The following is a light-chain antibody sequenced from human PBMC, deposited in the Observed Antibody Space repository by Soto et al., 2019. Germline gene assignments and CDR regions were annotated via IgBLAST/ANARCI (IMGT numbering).Light chain of an antibody. CDR1: SSDVGSYNF. Sequence: QSALTQPPSASGSPGQSVTISCTGTSSDVGSYNFVSWYQQHAGKAPKLMIYEVSKRPSGVPDRFSGSKSGNTASLTVSGLQAEDEADYYCSSYAGSNNFVFGGGTKLTVL. CDR3: SSYAGSNNFV. CDR2: EVS. J-gene: IGLJ3*02. V-gene: IGLV2-8*01.